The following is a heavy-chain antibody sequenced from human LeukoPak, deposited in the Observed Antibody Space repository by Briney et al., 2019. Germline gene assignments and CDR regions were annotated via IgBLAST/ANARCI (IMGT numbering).Heavy chain of an antibody. J-gene: IGHJ4*02. V-gene: IGHV4-59*12. CDR1: GGSISSYY. Sequence: PSETLSLTCTVSGGSISSYYWSWIRQPPGKGLEWIGYIYYSGSTNYNPSLKSRVTMSVDTSKNQFSLKLSSVTAADTAVYYCARDQRYSGYELWGQGTLVTVSS. D-gene: IGHD5-12*01. CDR3: ARDQRYSGYEL. CDR2: IYYSGST.